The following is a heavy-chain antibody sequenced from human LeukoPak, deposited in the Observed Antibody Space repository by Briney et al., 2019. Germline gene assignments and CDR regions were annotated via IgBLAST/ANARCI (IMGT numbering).Heavy chain of an antibody. J-gene: IGHJ3*02. V-gene: IGHV3-21*01. CDR2: ISSSSSYI. CDR1: GFTFSSYS. D-gene: IGHD5-18*01. Sequence: GGSLRLSCAASGFTFSSYSMNWVRQAPGKGLEWVSSISSSSSYIYYADSVKGRFTISRDNAKNSLYLQMNSLRAEDTAVYYCATFVDTAMVYAFDIWGQGTMVTVSS. CDR3: ATFVDTAMVYAFDI.